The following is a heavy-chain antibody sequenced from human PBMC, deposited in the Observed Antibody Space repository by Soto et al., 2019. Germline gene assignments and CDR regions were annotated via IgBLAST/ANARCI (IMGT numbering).Heavy chain of an antibody. D-gene: IGHD2-2*01. Sequence: SETLSLTCTVPGVSISNYYWSWIRQPSGKGLEWIGYVYYSGSTNYNPSLKSRVTISVDTSKNQFSLRLSSVTAADTAVYYCARDAFSSSHFDYWGQG. J-gene: IGHJ4*02. CDR2: VYYSGST. V-gene: IGHV4-59*01. CDR1: GVSISNYY. CDR3: ARDAFSSSHFDY.